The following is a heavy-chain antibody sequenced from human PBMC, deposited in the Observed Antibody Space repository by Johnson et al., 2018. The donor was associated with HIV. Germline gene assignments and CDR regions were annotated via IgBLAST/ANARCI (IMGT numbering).Heavy chain of an antibody. D-gene: IGHD6-13*01. Sequence: VQLVESGGGLVQPGGSLRLSCAASGFTFSDHYMDWVRQAPGKGLEWVGRTRNKANSYTTEYAASVKGRFTISRDDSKNSLYLQMNSLKNEETAVYYCARVGQQSNAFDIWGQGTMVTVSS. V-gene: IGHV3-72*01. J-gene: IGHJ3*02. CDR3: ARVGQQSNAFDI. CDR1: GFTFSDHY. CDR2: TRNKANSYTT.